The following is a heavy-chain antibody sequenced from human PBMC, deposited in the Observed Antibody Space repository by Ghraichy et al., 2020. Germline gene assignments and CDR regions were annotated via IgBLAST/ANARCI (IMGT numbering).Heavy chain of an antibody. D-gene: IGHD3-16*01. CDR1: GGSISSYY. CDR2: IYYSGST. J-gene: IGHJ6*03. Sequence: SETLSLTCTVSGGSISSYYWSWIRQPPGKALEWIGYIYYSGSTNYNPSLKSRVTISVDTSKNQFSLRLSSVTAADTAVYYCARGWRDYGRSLGGEYYYYYYMDVWGKGTTVTVSS. CDR3: ARGWRDYGRSLGGEYYYYYYMDV. V-gene: IGHV4-59*01.